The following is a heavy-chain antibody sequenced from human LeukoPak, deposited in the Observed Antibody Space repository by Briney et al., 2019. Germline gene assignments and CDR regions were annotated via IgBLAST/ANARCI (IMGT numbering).Heavy chain of an antibody. CDR1: GYTFTSYG. D-gene: IGHD2-21*01. CDR3: ARGASEVIVIVEDYFNY. CDR2: IDPNSGGT. Sequence: ASVKVSCKASGYTFTSYGISWVRQAPGQGFEWMGWIDPNSGGTNYVQKFQGRVTMTRDTSISTAYMGLSRLRSDDTAKYYCARGASEVIVIVEDYFNYWGQGTLVTVSS. J-gene: IGHJ4*02. V-gene: IGHV1-2*02.